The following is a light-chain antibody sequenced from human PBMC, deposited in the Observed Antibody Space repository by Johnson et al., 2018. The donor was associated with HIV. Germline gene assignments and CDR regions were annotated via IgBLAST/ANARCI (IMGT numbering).Light chain of an antibody. CDR3: GTWDSSLSAGV. CDR2: ENN. J-gene: IGLJ1*01. Sequence: QSVLTQPPSVSAAPGQKVTISCSGSSSNIGNNYVSWYQQLPGTAPKLLIYENNKRPSGIPDRFSASKSGTSATLGITGLQTGDEAEYYCGTWDSSLSAGVFGTGTKFTVL. CDR1: SSNIGNNY. V-gene: IGLV1-51*02.